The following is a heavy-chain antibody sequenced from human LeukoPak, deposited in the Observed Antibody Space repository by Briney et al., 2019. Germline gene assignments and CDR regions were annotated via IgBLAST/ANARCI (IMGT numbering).Heavy chain of an antibody. V-gene: IGHV3-49*03. D-gene: IGHD6-6*01. J-gene: IGHJ6*02. CDR2: IRSKAYGGTT. CDR3: TSKKQLHYYYYYGMDV. CDR1: GFTFGDYA. Sequence: QPGGPLRLSCTASGFTFGDYAMSWFRQAPGKGLEWVGFIRSKAYGGTTEYAASVKGRFTISRDDSKSIAYLQMNSLKTEDTAVYYCTSKKQLHYYYYYGMDVWGQGTTVTVSS.